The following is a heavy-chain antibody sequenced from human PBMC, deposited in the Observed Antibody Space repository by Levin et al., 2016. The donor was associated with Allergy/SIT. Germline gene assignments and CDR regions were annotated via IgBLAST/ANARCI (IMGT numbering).Heavy chain of an antibody. CDR2: INPSGGST. Sequence: ASVKVSCKASGYTFTSYYMHWVRQAPGQGLEWMGIINPSGGSTSYAQKFQGRVTITRDTSASTAYMELSSLRSEDTAVYYCARESWNDVHPEGWFDPWGQGTLVTVSS. CDR1: GYTFTSYY. J-gene: IGHJ5*02. D-gene: IGHD1-1*01. CDR3: ARESWNDVHPEGWFDP. V-gene: IGHV1-46*01.